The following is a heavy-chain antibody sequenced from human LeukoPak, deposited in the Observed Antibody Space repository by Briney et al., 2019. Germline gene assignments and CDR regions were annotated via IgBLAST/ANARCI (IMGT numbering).Heavy chain of an antibody. CDR2: INPSGSST. CDR3: ARGYSSGWPYYFDY. D-gene: IGHD6-19*01. V-gene: IGHV1-46*01. CDR1: GYSFTSHY. J-gene: IGHJ4*02. Sequence: ASVKVSCKASGYSFTSHYMHWVRQAPGQGLEWMGLINPSGSSTLYAQKFQGRVTMTRDMSTTTDYMELSSLRSEDTAVYYCARGYSSGWPYYFDYWGQGTLVTVSS.